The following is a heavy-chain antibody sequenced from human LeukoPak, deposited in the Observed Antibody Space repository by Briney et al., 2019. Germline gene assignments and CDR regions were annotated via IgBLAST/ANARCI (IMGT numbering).Heavy chain of an antibody. V-gene: IGHV1-69*04. Sequence: ASVKVSCKASGYTFTGYYMHWVRQAPGQGLEWMGRIIPILGIANYAQKFQGRVTITADKSTSTAYMELSSLRSEDTAVYYCAREMFDSSGYKNPWGQGTLVTVSS. D-gene: IGHD3-22*01. CDR2: IIPILGIA. CDR1: GYTFTGYY. J-gene: IGHJ5*02. CDR3: AREMFDSSGYKNP.